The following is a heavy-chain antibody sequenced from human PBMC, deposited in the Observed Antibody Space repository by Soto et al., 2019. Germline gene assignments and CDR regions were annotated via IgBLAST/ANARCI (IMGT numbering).Heavy chain of an antibody. CDR3: ARVMRGSGRGY. CDR2: ISYDGSNK. CDR1: GFTFSSYA. Sequence: QVQLVESGGGVVQPGRSLRLSCAASGFTFSSYAMHWVRQAPGKGLEWVAVISYDGSNKYYADSVKGRFTISRDNSKNTLYLQMNSLRAEDTAVYYCARVMRGSGRGYWGQGTLVTVSS. D-gene: IGHD3-10*01. J-gene: IGHJ4*02. V-gene: IGHV3-30-3*01.